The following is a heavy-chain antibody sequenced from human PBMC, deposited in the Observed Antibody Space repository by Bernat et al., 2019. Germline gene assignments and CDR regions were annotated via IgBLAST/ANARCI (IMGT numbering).Heavy chain of an antibody. V-gene: IGHV4-39*01. CDR3: ARHFASGSYYNYYYGMDV. CDR1: GGSISSSSYY. Sequence: QLQLQESGPGLVKPSETLSLTCTVSGGSISSSSYYWGWIRQPPGKGLEWIGSIYYSGSTYYNPSLKNRVTISVDTSKNQFSLKLSSVTAADTAVYYCARHFASGSYYNYYYGMDVWGQGTTVTVSS. J-gene: IGHJ6*02. D-gene: IGHD1-26*01. CDR2: IYYSGST.